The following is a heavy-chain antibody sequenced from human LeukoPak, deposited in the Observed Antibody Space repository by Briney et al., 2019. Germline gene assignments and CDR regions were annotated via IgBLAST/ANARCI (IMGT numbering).Heavy chain of an antibody. D-gene: IGHD3-9*01. CDR3: AKVQSPYDILTGYFDY. CDR2: ISGSGTTT. CDR1: GFIFSSYA. Sequence: QPGGSLRLSCAASGFIFSSYAMTWVRQAPGRGLEWLSTISGSGTTTYYVDSVKGRFTVSRDNSKNTLYLQMNSLRAEDTAVHYCAKVQSPYDILTGYFDYWGQGTLVTVSS. V-gene: IGHV3-23*01. J-gene: IGHJ4*02.